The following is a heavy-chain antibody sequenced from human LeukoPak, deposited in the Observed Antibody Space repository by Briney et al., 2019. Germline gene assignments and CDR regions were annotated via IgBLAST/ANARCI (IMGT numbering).Heavy chain of an antibody. D-gene: IGHD1-26*01. Sequence: GASVKVFCKASGYTFTSYGISWVRQAPGQGLEWMGTINPSGVSINYTQKFQGRVTMTRDRSTSTVYMELSSLRSDDTAVYYCARDRTGGSYPTSWGQGTLVTVSS. CDR1: GYTFTSYG. V-gene: IGHV1-46*01. CDR3: ARDRTGGSYPTS. CDR2: INPSGVSI. J-gene: IGHJ5*02.